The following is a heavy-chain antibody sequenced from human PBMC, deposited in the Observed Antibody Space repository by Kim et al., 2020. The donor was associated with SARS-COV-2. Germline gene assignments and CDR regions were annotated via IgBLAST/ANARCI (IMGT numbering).Heavy chain of an antibody. J-gene: IGHJ2*01. CDR3: ARPRTGSSSPASDFDL. CDR1: GFTFSSYE. CDR2: INSRHSTI. D-gene: IGHD6-13*01. Sequence: GGSLRLSCAASGFTFSSYEMNWVRQAPGKGLEWVSYINSRHSTIYYADSVKGRFTISRDNAKNSLYLQMNSLRAEDTAVYYCARPRTGSSSPASDFDLWGRGTLVIVSS. V-gene: IGHV3-48*03.